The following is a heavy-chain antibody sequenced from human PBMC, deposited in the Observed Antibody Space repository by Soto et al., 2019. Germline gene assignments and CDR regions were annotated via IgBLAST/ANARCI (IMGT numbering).Heavy chain of an antibody. D-gene: IGHD3-10*01. V-gene: IGHV1-46*01. CDR3: ARDRTSGHYYYYGMDV. CDR2: INPSGGST. CDR1: GYTFTSYY. J-gene: IGHJ6*02. Sequence: GASVKVSCKASGYTFTSYYMHWVRQAPGQGLEWMGIINPSGGSTSYAQKFQGRVTMTRDTSTSTVYMEPSSLRSEDTAVYYCARDRTSGHYYYYGMDVWGQGTTVTVSS.